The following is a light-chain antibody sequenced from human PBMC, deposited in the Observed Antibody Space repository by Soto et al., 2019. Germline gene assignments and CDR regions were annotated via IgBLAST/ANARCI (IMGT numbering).Light chain of an antibody. CDR3: TSWTTSTTMI. Sequence: QSALTQPASVSGSPGQSITISCTGTSSDIGAYNFVSWYQQHPAKAPKLMLYDVNIRPSGVSNRFSGSKSGNTASLTISGPQAEDEADYYCTSWTTSTTMIFGGGTKVTVL. CDR1: SSDIGAYNF. J-gene: IGLJ2*01. V-gene: IGLV2-14*03. CDR2: DVN.